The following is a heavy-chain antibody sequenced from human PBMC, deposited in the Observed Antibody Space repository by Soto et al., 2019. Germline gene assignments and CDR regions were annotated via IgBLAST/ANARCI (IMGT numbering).Heavy chain of an antibody. J-gene: IGHJ6*02. V-gene: IGHV3-53*01. D-gene: IGHD3-10*01. Sequence: GSLRLSCAASGFTFSSNYMSWVRQAPGKGLEWVSVIYSGGSTYYADSLKGRFTISRDNSKNTLYLQMNSLRAEDTAVYYCASPYGSGNPYYYYGMDVWGQGTTVTVSS. CDR3: ASPYGSGNPYYYYGMDV. CDR2: IYSGGST. CDR1: GFTFSSNY.